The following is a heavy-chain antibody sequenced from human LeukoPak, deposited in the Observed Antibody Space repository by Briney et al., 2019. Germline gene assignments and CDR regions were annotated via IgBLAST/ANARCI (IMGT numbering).Heavy chain of an antibody. Sequence: PSETLSLTCTVSGYSISSDYYWCWSRQPPGRGREWIGNIFHYGNTYYNPSLKSRVTMSIDTSKKQFSLKLRTATASDTAVYYCARIEDVTRGYNHACYFDYWGQGTLVTVSS. CDR3: ARIEDVTRGYNHACYFDY. CDR1: GYSISSDYY. D-gene: IGHD5-18*01. CDR2: IFHYGNT. J-gene: IGHJ4*02. V-gene: IGHV4-38-2*02.